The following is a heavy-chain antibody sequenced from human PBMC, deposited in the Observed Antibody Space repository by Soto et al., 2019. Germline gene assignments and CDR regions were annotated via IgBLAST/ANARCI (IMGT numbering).Heavy chain of an antibody. D-gene: IGHD3-22*01. CDR1: GFTFSSYA. V-gene: IGHV3-30-3*01. CDR2: ISYDGSNK. J-gene: IGHJ4*02. CDR3: ARDGLDYYDSSTGLDY. Sequence: PGGSLRLSCAASGFTFSSYAMHWVRQAPGKGLEWVAVISYDGSNKYYADSVKGRFTISRDNSKNTLYLQMNSLRAEDTAVYYCARDGLDYYDSSTGLDYWGQGTLVTVSS.